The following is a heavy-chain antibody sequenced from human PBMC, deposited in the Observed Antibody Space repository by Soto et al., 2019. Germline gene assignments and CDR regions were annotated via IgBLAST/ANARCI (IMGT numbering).Heavy chain of an antibody. D-gene: IGHD5-12*01. V-gene: IGHV3-74*01. CDR2: ISPDGSTT. CDR3: ASEHSGYDQGEYYYHGVGV. CDR1: GFSLDTYW. Sequence: EVQLVESGGGLVQPGGSLRLSCAASGFSLDTYWMHWVRQIPGQGLIWVSRISPDGSTTSYADSVKGRFTISRDNAKNTLYLQMNSLRAEDTAVYYCASEHSGYDQGEYYYHGVGVWGQGTTVTVSS. J-gene: IGHJ6*02.